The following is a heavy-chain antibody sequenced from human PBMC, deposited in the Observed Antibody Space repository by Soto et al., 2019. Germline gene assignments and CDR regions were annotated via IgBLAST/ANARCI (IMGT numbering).Heavy chain of an antibody. D-gene: IGHD3-10*01. CDR1: GGSISSSRYY. V-gene: IGHV4-39*01. Sequence: QLQLQESGPGLVKPSETLSLTCTVSGGSISSSRYYWGWIRQPPGKGLEWIGSSYYRGSTYYNPSLKSRVTISVDTSKTQFSLKLSSVTAADTAVDYCATVGGAFESWGQGTMVTVSS. CDR2: SYYRGST. CDR3: ATVGGAFES. J-gene: IGHJ3*02.